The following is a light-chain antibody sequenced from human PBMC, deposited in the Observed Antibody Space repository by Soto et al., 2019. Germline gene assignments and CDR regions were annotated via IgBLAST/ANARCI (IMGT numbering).Light chain of an antibody. CDR3: SSYTSSRTLYV. Sequence: SALTQPASVSGSPGQSITISCAGTGGDVGAYNFVSWYQQHPGKAPKLMLYDVSKRPSGVSERFSASKSGNTASLTISGLQAEDEADYYCSSYTSSRTLYVFGTGTKLTVL. CDR2: DVS. J-gene: IGLJ1*01. V-gene: IGLV2-14*01. CDR1: GGDVGAYNF.